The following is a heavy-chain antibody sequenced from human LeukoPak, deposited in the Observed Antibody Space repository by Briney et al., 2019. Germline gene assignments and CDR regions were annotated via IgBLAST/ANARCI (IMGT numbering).Heavy chain of an antibody. V-gene: IGHV3-48*04. D-gene: IGHD6-19*01. J-gene: IGHJ3*02. CDR1: GFTFSSYS. CDR2: ISSSSSTI. CDR3: AREVGAVAGDAFDI. Sequence: LSGGSLRLSCAASGFTFSSYSMNWVRQAPGKGLEWVSYISSSSSTIYYADSVKGRFTISRDNAKNSLYLQMNSLRAEDTAVYYCAREVGAVAGDAFDIWGQGTLVTVSS.